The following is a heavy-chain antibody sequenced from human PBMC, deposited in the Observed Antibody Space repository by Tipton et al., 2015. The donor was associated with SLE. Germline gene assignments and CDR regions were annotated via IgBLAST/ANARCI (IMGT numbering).Heavy chain of an antibody. CDR2: SSEDGTIT. J-gene: IGHJ6*02. V-gene: IGHV3-74*01. CDR1: GFTFRSYW. CDR3: ARDAGMHMDV. D-gene: IGHD2-2*01. Sequence: SGFTFRSYWMHWIRQGPGKGLVWVARSSEDGTITSYEDSVKGRFTISRDNAKNTLYLQMNSLRAEDTAVYYCARDAGMHMDVWGQGTAVTVSS.